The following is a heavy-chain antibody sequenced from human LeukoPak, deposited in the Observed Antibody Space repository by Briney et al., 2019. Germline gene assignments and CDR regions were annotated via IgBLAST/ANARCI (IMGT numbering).Heavy chain of an antibody. D-gene: IGHD3-22*01. J-gene: IGHJ4*02. CDR1: GFTFSNYW. CDR2: INSDGSTT. V-gene: IGHV3-74*01. Sequence: PGGSLRLSCAASGFTFSNYWMHWVGQAPGKGLVWVSRINSDGSTTSYADFVKGRFTIFRDNAKNTMYLQMNSLRAEDTAVYYCTRDSMGSSGYTLDYYLDYWGQGTLVTVSS. CDR3: TRDSMGSSGYTLDYYLDY.